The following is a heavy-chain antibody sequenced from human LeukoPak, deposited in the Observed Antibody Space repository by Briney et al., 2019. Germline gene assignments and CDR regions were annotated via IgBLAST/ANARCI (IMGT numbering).Heavy chain of an antibody. Sequence: SETLSLTCTVSGGSISSGSYYWSWIRQPAGKGLEWIGRIYSSGSTNYNPSLKSRVAISLDTSKNQFSLELSSVTAADTAVYYCARLRYYGSGSYPMTGNWFDPWGQGTLVTVSS. CDR1: GGSISSGSYY. CDR2: IYSSGST. D-gene: IGHD3-10*01. CDR3: ARLRYYGSGSYPMTGNWFDP. V-gene: IGHV4-61*02. J-gene: IGHJ5*02.